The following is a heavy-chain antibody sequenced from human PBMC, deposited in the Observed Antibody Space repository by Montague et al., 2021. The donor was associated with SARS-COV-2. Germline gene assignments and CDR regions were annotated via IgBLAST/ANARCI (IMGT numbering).Heavy chain of an antibody. D-gene: IGHD1-1*01. J-gene: IGHJ4*02. CDR3: ARAQNTCFIANCVNYFDI. V-gene: IGHV4-59*11. CDR2: VYYTGST. Sequence: SETLSLTCTVSAGSISRHCWSSIRQPPGKALECIGYVYYTGSTKYNPSLKSRVTMPEETPKNRFSLILRSLTAADTAVYYCARAQNTCFIANCVNYFDIWGLGALVTVSS. CDR1: AGSISRHC.